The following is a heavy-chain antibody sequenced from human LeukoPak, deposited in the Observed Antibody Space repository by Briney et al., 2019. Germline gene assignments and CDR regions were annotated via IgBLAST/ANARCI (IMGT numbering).Heavy chain of an antibody. J-gene: IGHJ4*02. CDR3: AKDGFRFYYGSGSYNYFDY. CDR1: GFTFSSYW. V-gene: IGHV3-7*01. D-gene: IGHD3-10*01. Sequence: PGGSLRLSCAASGFTFSSYWMSWVRQAPGKGLEWVANIKQDGSEKYYADSVKGRFTISRDNSKNTLYLQMNSLRAEDTAAYYCAKDGFRFYYGSGSYNYFDYWGQGTLVTVSS. CDR2: IKQDGSEK.